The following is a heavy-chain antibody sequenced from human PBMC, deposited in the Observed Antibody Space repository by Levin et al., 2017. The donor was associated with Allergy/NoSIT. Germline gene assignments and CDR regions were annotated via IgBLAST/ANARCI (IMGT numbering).Heavy chain of an antibody. J-gene: IGHJ6*02. CDR1: GFTFSSYG. CDR3: AKVSSPPVVVIVYYYGMDV. CDR2: ISYDGSNK. Sequence: SCAASGFTFSSYGMHWVRQAPGKGLEWVAVISYDGSNKYYADSVKGRFTISRDNSKNTLYLQMNSLRAEDTAVYYCAKVSSPPVVVIVYYYGMDVWGQGTTVTVSS. D-gene: IGHD3-22*01. V-gene: IGHV3-30*18.